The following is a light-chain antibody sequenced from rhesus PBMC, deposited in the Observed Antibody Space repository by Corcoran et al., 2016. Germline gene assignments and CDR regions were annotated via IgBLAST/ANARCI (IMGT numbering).Light chain of an antibody. CDR2: VAS. V-gene: IGKV1-44*02. J-gene: IGKJ4*01. CDR1: QTISSY. CDR3: QQHNSHPLT. Sequence: DIQMTQSPSSLSASVGDRVTITCRASQTISSYLAWYQQKPGKVPKLLSYVASRLESGVPSRFSGSGSGKEFTLPISSLQPEDFATYYCQQHNSHPLTFGGGTKVEIK.